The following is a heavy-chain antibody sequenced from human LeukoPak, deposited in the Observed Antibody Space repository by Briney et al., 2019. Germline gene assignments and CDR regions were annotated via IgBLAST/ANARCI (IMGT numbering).Heavy chain of an antibody. J-gene: IGHJ4*02. Sequence: GGSLRLSCAASGFTFSDYYMSWIRQAPGKGVEWLSYISESGDTIYHADSVKGRFTISRDNGKSSLYLQMNSLRAEDTAVYYCARGRQVGASTVEDYWGQGTLVTVSS. D-gene: IGHD1-26*01. V-gene: IGHV3-11*01. CDR1: GFTFSDYY. CDR3: ARGRQVGASTVEDY. CDR2: ISESGDTI.